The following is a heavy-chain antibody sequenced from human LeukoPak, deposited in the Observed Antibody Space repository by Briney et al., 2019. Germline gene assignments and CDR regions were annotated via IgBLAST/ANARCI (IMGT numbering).Heavy chain of an antibody. CDR3: ASKPTLELRPLFSD. CDR2: IYHSGST. CDR1: GYSISSGYY. V-gene: IGHV4-38-2*02. Sequence: SETLSLTCTVSGYSISSGYYWGWIRQPPGKGLEWIGSIYHSGSTYYNPSLKSRVTISVDTSKNQFSLKLSSVTAADTAVYYCASKPTLELRPLFSDWGQGTLVPVSS. D-gene: IGHD1-7*01. J-gene: IGHJ4*02.